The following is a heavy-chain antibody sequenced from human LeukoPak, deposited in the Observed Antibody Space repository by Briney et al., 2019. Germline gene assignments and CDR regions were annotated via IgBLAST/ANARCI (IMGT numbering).Heavy chain of an antibody. Sequence: SETLSLTCTVSGGSISGSTYYWGWIRQPPGKSLEWIGSIYYSGKTYYNPSLKSRVTISVDTSNNQFSLKLNSVTAADTAVYYCARDPQSIAAAYYYYYGMDVWGQGTTVTVSS. D-gene: IGHD6-6*01. V-gene: IGHV4-39*02. J-gene: IGHJ6*02. CDR3: ARDPQSIAAAYYYYYGMDV. CDR2: IYYSGKT. CDR1: GGSISGSTYY.